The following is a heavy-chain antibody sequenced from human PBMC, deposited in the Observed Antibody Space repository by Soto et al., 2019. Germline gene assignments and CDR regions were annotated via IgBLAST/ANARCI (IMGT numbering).Heavy chain of an antibody. Sequence: QVHLVQSGAEVRKPGASVKVSCKASGYSFTSYGISWVRQAPGPGLEWMGWISTDNGNTNYAHHLQCRVSLTIDPSTSTAYLELWSLGSDDTAVDYCARDVPYTSLFFYYYGMDVWGQGTTVTVSS. CDR3: ARDVPYTSLFFYYYGMDV. CDR2: ISTDNGNT. D-gene: IGHD2-21*01. V-gene: IGHV1-18*01. CDR1: GYSFTSYG. J-gene: IGHJ6*02.